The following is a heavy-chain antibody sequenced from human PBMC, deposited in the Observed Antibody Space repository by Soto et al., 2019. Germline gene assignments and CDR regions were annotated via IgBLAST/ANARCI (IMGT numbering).Heavy chain of an antibody. V-gene: IGHV4-31*03. CDR2: IYDSETT. Sequence: QVQLQESGPGLVRPSQTLSLTCTVSGGSVSSGSYYWNWIRQHPGKGLEWLGYIYDSETTYYNPALKRRLTISVDTSKNQCSLKVTSVTPADTAVYYCARENVGVVIHDAFDLWGQGTMVTVSS. D-gene: IGHD3-3*01. CDR3: ARENVGVVIHDAFDL. J-gene: IGHJ3*01. CDR1: GGSVSSGSYY.